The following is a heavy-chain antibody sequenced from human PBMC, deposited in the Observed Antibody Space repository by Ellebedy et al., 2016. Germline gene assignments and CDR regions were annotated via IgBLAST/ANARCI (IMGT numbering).Heavy chain of an antibody. CDR1: GGSISSYY. V-gene: IGHV4-4*07. D-gene: IGHD3-3*01. CDR3: ARDREDFWSGYYPDY. Sequence: SETLSLTXTVSGGSISSYYWSWIRQPAGKGLEWIGRIYTSGSTNYNPSLKSRVTMSVDTSKNQFSLKLSSVTAADTAVYYCARDREDFWSGYYPDYWGQGTLVTVSS. CDR2: IYTSGST. J-gene: IGHJ4*02.